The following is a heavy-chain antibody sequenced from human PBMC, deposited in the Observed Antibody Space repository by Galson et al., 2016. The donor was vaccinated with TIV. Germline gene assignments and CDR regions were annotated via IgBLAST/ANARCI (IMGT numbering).Heavy chain of an antibody. CDR1: GGTFSTYV. CDR3: ASDRNTAFDTHYSYYGLDV. Sequence: SVKVSCKASGGTFSTYVFNWVRLAPGQGLEWMGGIIPLFGTINYAQKFQGRVTITADESSTTVYMELNSLRSGDTAVYYCASDRNTAFDTHYSYYGLDVWGQGTTVIVSS. V-gene: IGHV1-69*13. J-gene: IGHJ6*02. CDR2: IIPLFGTI. D-gene: IGHD5-18*01.